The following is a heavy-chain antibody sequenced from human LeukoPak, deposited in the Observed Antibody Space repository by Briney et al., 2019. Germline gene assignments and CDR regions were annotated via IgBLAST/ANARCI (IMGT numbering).Heavy chain of an antibody. J-gene: IGHJ4*02. CDR3: ARETSLAGFASGLGFNY. Sequence: SETLSLTCTVSGGSISGWYRSWIRQPPGKGLEWIGYIYGSGNTNYNPSLKSRVTMSIETSKNQFSLKLTSVTAADTATYYCARETSLAGFASGLGFNYWGQGILVTVSS. V-gene: IGHV4-59*01. D-gene: IGHD6-19*01. CDR1: GGSISGWY. CDR2: IYGSGNT.